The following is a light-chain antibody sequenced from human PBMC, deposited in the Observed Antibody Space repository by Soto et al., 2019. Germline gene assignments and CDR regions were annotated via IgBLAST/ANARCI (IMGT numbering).Light chain of an antibody. Sequence: QSVLTQPPSASASLGASVKLTCTLSSGHSSYAIAWHQQQPEKGPRYLMKLNSDGSHSKGDGIPDRFSGSSSGAERYPTISSLQSEDEADYYCQTWGTGIRVFGGGTKLTVL. CDR1: SGHSSYA. CDR3: QTWGTGIRV. CDR2: LNSDGSH. V-gene: IGLV4-69*01. J-gene: IGLJ3*02.